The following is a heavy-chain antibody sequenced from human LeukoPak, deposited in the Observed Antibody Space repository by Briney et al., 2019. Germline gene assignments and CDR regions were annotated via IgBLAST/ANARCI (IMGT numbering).Heavy chain of an antibody. CDR3: ARHPELLSYFDY. D-gene: IGHD3-10*01. J-gene: IGHJ4*02. CDR1: GGTFSSYA. Sequence: ASVKVSCKASGGTFSSYAISWVRQAPGQGLEWMGGIIPIFGTANYAQKFQGRVTITTDESTSTAYMELSSLRSEDTAVYYCARHPELLSYFDYWGQGTLVTVSS. V-gene: IGHV1-69*05. CDR2: IIPIFGTA.